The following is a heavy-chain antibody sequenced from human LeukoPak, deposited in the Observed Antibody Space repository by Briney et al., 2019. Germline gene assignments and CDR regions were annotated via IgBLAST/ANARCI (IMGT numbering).Heavy chain of an antibody. D-gene: IGHD4-17*01. V-gene: IGHV3-7*02. CDR3: ARRVYGDYFDY. Sequence: PGGSLRLSCAAAGFIFRNNWMTWVRQAPGKGLEWVANIKHDSSEKYSVDSVKGRFTISRDNAKSTLYLQMISLRAEDTAVYYCARRVYGDYFDYWGQGTLVTVSS. CDR2: IKHDSSEK. CDR1: GFIFRNNW. J-gene: IGHJ4*02.